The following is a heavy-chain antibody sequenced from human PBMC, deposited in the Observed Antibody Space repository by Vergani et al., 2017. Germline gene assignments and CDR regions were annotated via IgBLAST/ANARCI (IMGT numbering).Heavy chain of an antibody. CDR1: GGSISSYY. V-gene: IGHV3-23*01. D-gene: IGHD6-19*01. Sequence: VQLQESGPGLVKPSETLSLTCTVSGGSISSYYWSWIRQPPGKGLEWVSAISGSGGSTYYADSVKGRFTISRDNSKNTLYLQMNSLRAEDTAVYYCAKDAPRSGWIPEYFQHWGQGTLGTVSS. CDR3: AKDAPRSGWIPEYFQH. J-gene: IGHJ1*01. CDR2: ISGSGGST.